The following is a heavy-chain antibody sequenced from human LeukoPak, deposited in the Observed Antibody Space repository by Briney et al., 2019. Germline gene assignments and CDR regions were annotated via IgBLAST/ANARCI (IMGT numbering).Heavy chain of an antibody. J-gene: IGHJ4*02. D-gene: IGHD5-18*01. Sequence: SETLSLTCAVYGGSFSGYYWSWIRQPPGKGLEWIGEINHSGSTNYNPSLKSRVTISVDTSKNQFSLKLSSVTAADTAVYYCARVRGYLNYFDYWGQGTLVTVSS. CDR3: ARVRGYLNYFDY. CDR2: INHSGST. V-gene: IGHV4-34*01. CDR1: GGSFSGYY.